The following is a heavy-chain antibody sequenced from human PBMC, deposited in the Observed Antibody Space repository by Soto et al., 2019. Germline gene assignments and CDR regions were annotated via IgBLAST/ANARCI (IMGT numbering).Heavy chain of an antibody. CDR3: ARDIGISGNWFDP. J-gene: IGHJ5*02. V-gene: IGHV3-11*01. CDR1: GFGFSDYY. D-gene: IGHD1-20*01. Sequence: GGSLRLSCAASGFGFSDYYMTWIRQAPGKGLECVSYISGSSTTKYYADSVKGRFTISRDNTKNSLFLHMNSLTTEDTGVYYCARDIGISGNWFDPWGQGTLVTVSS. CDR2: ISGSSTTK.